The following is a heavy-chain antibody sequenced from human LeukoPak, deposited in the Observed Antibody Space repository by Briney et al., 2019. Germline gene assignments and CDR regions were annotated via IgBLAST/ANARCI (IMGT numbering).Heavy chain of an antibody. CDR1: GGSVTSGAYS. D-gene: IGHD6-13*01. CDR3: ASVPAAAHRGYFDF. J-gene: IGHJ4*02. V-gene: IGHV4-30-2*01. Sequence: PSETLSLTCAVSGGSVTSGAYSWTWIRQPPGKGLEWIGYFYHSGSTYYNPSLKSRATISVDRSKNQFSLKLGSVTAADTAVYHCASVPAAAHRGYFDFWGQGTLVTVSS. CDR2: FYHSGST.